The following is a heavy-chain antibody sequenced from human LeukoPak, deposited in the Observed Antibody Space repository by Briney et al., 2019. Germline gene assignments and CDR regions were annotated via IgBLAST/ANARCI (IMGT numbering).Heavy chain of an antibody. Sequence: GGSQRLSCAASGFTFSSYGMHWVRQAPGKGLEWVAVIWYDGSNKYYADSVKGRFTISRDNSKNTLYLQMNSLRAEDTAVYYCAKGHSSGYYYESAWFDYWGQGTLVTVSS. CDR3: AKGHSSGYYYESAWFDY. D-gene: IGHD3-22*01. J-gene: IGHJ4*02. CDR2: IWYDGSNK. CDR1: GFTFSSYG. V-gene: IGHV3-33*06.